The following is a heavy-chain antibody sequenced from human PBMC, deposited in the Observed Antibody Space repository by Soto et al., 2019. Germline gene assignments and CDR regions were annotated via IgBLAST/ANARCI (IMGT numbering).Heavy chain of an antibody. Sequence: QVQLVESGGGVVQPGRSLRLSCAASGFTFSSYAMHWVRQAPGKGLEWVAVISYDGSNKYYADSVKGRFTISRDNSKNTLYLQMNSLRAEDTAVYYCAREAGDLLHYCGMDVWGQGTTVTVSS. J-gene: IGHJ6*02. D-gene: IGHD4-17*01. CDR3: AREAGDLLHYCGMDV. CDR1: GFTFSSYA. CDR2: ISYDGSNK. V-gene: IGHV3-30-3*01.